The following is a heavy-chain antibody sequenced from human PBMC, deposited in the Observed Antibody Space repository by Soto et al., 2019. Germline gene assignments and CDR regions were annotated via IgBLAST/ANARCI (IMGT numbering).Heavy chain of an antibody. V-gene: IGHV3-33*01. D-gene: IGHD6-6*01. CDR3: ARGSAIAARPARPWYFDL. CDR2: IWYDGSNK. J-gene: IGHJ2*01. Sequence: QVQLVESGGGVVQPGRSLRLSCAASGFTFSSYGMHWVRQAPGKGLEWVAVIWYDGSNKYYADSVKGRFTISRDNSKNTLYLQMNSLRAEDTAVYYCARGSAIAARPARPWYFDLWGRGTLVTVSS. CDR1: GFTFSSYG.